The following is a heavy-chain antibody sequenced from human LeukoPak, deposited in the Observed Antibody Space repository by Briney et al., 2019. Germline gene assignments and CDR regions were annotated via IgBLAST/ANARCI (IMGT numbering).Heavy chain of an antibody. CDR2: IYSGGST. CDR1: GFTVSSNY. V-gene: IGHV3-53*05. J-gene: IGHJ3*02. D-gene: IGHD3-3*01. CDR3: ARVRDKSGYYSRNKNAFDI. Sequence: PGGSLRLSCAASGFTVSSNYMSWVRQAPGKGLEWVSVIYSGGSTYYADSVKGRFTISRDNSKNTLYLQMDSLRAEDTAVYYCARVRDKSGYYSRNKNAFDIWGQGTMVIVSS.